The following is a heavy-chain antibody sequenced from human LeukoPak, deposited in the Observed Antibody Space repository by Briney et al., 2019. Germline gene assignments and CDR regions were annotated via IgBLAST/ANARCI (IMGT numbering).Heavy chain of an antibody. J-gene: IGHJ4*02. CDR2: ISGSGGST. CDR3: AKDSVDYYYGSGSYYLFDY. CDR1: GFTFSSYA. V-gene: IGHV3-23*01. Sequence: GGSLRLSCAASGFTFSSYAMSWVRQAPGKGLEWVSAISGSGGSTYYADSVKGRFTISRDNSKNTLYLQMNSLRAEDTAVYYCAKDSVDYYYGSGSYYLFDYWGQGTLVTVSS. D-gene: IGHD3-10*01.